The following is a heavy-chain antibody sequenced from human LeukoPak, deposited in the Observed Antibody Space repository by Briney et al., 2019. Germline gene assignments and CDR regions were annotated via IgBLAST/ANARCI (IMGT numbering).Heavy chain of an antibody. CDR1: GFTFSSYA. J-gene: IGHJ3*02. D-gene: IGHD3-3*01. Sequence: GGSLRLSCAASGFTFSSYAMSWVRQAPGKGLEWVSYISSSSTIYYADSVKGRFTISRDNAKNSLYLQMNSLRAEDTAVYYCATSYDDAFDIWGQGTMVTVSS. CDR2: ISSSSTI. CDR3: ATSYDDAFDI. V-gene: IGHV3-48*01.